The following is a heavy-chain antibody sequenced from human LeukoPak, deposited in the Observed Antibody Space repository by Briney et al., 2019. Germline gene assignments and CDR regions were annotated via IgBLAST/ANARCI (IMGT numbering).Heavy chain of an antibody. D-gene: IGHD5-18*01. J-gene: IGHJ4*02. V-gene: IGHV3-21*01. Sequence: AGTLRLSCAASGFTFSSYSMNWFRQAPGKGLEWVSSISCPTDYIYYVDLVNGRFTISRDNNKNSLYLKMNNLRAEDTAVYYCARVAGYSYGLSDYWGQGTLVTVSS. CDR1: GFTFSSYS. CDR3: ARVAGYSYGLSDY. CDR2: ISCPTDYI.